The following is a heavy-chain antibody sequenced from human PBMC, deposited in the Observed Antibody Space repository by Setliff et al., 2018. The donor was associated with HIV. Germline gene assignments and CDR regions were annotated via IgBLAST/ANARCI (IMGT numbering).Heavy chain of an antibody. V-gene: IGHV1-24*01. CDR3: ATATIWTSSSWSHYFDY. J-gene: IGHJ4*02. CDR1: GYTLTELS. Sequence: ASVKVSCKVSGYTLTELSMHWVRQAPGKGLEWMGGFDPEDGETIYAQKFQGRVTMTEDASTDTAYMELSSLRSEDTAVYYCATATIWTSSSWSHYFDYWGQGTLVTVSS. D-gene: IGHD6-13*01. CDR2: FDPEDGET.